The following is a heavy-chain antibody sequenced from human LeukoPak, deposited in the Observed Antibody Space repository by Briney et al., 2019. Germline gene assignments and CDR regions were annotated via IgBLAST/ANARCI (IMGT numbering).Heavy chain of an antibody. CDR3: AKDSRDYNFRTGYYFDY. D-gene: IGHD5-24*01. Sequence: GGSLRLSCAASGFTVSSSYISWVRQAPGKGLEWVSAIYSDGITYYADSVKGRFTISRDNSKNTLDLQMNSLRAEDTAIYYCAKDSRDYNFRTGYYFDYWGQGTLVTVSS. CDR1: GFTVSSSY. CDR2: IYSDGIT. J-gene: IGHJ4*02. V-gene: IGHV3-53*01.